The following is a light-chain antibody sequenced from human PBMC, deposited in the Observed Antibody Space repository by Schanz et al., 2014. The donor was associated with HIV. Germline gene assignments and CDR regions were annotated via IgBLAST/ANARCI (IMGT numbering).Light chain of an antibody. CDR3: QSFDNSLSGVV. V-gene: IGLV1-47*01. CDR2: RNN. Sequence: QSVLTQPPSASGTPGQRVTISCSGSSSNIGSNFVYWYPQLPGTAPKLLIYRNNQRPSGVPDRFSGSKSGSSASLAITGLQAEDEADYYCQSFDNSLSGVVFGGGTKLTVL. CDR1: SSNIGSNF. J-gene: IGLJ3*02.